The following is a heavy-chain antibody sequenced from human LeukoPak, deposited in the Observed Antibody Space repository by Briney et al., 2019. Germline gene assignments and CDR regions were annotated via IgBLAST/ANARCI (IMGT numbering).Heavy chain of an antibody. CDR3: ARGAVTTGTDAFDI. CDR1: GGSFSGYY. Sequence: PSETLSLTCAVYGGSFSGYYWSWIRQPPGKGLEWIGEINHSGSTNYNPSLKSRVTISVDTSKNQFSLKLSSVTAADTAVYYCARGAVTTGTDAFDIWGQGTMVTVSS. J-gene: IGHJ3*02. D-gene: IGHD4-17*01. CDR2: INHSGST. V-gene: IGHV4-34*01.